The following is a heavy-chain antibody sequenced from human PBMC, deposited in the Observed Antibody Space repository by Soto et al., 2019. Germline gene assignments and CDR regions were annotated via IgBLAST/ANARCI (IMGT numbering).Heavy chain of an antibody. J-gene: IGHJ4*02. CDR1: GFTFGDYW. Sequence: GWSLRLCCAASGFTFGDYWMHWVRQPPGKGPEWVSRMTGDGRTTQYADSVKGRFTASRDNAKSTLYLQMNSLRAEDTAVYYCPTSEGDYWGPGPRVAVYS. CDR2: MTGDGRTT. CDR3: PTSEGDY. D-gene: IGHD6-6*01. V-gene: IGHV3-74*03.